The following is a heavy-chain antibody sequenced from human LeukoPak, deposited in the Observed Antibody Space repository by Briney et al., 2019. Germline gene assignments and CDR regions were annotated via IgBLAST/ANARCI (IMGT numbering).Heavy chain of an antibody. CDR3: ATTCYDILTGYWHDAFDI. J-gene: IGHJ3*02. Sequence: SETLSLTCTVSGGSISSYYWSWIRQPPGKGLEWIGYIYYSGSTNYNPSLKSRVTISVDTSKNQFSLKLSSVTAADTAVYYCATTCYDILTGYWHDAFDIWGQGTMVTVSS. V-gene: IGHV4-59*08. D-gene: IGHD3-9*01. CDR2: IYYSGST. CDR1: GGSISSYY.